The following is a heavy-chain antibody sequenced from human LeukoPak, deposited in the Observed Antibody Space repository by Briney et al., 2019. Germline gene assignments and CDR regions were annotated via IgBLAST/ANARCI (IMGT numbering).Heavy chain of an antibody. CDR2: ISSSGSTI. Sequence: GGSLRLSCAASGFTFSDYYMSWIRQAPGKGLEWISYISSSGSTIYYADSVKGRFTISRDNAKNSLYLQMNSLRAEDTAVYYCAREQYYDSSGAPGDYWGQGTLVTVSS. V-gene: IGHV3-11*01. J-gene: IGHJ4*02. CDR3: AREQYYDSSGAPGDY. CDR1: GFTFSDYY. D-gene: IGHD3-22*01.